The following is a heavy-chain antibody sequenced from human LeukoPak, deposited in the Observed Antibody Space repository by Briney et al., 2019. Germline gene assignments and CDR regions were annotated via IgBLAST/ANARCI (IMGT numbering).Heavy chain of an antibody. J-gene: IGHJ4*02. CDR3: ATKIWFGESFFIY. D-gene: IGHD3-10*01. Sequence: SETLSLTCTVSGGSISSGSYYWSWIRQPAGKGLEWIGRIYTSGSTNYNPSLKSRVTISVDTSNNQFSLNLSSVTAADTAVYYCATKIWFGESFFIYWGQGILVTVSS. V-gene: IGHV4-61*02. CDR1: GGSISSGSYY. CDR2: IYTSGST.